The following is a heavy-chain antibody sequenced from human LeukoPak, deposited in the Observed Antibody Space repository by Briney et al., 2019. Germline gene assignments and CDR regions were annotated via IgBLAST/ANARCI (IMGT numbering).Heavy chain of an antibody. J-gene: IGHJ4*02. D-gene: IGHD3-10*01. Sequence: GGSLRLSCAASGFTFDDYAMHWVRQAPGKGLEWVSGISWNSGSIGYADSVKGRFAISRDNAKNSLYLQMNSLRAEDTALYYCAKGGWGYYYGSGSYPQFDYWGQGTLVTVSS. V-gene: IGHV3-9*01. CDR1: GFTFDDYA. CDR2: ISWNSGSI. CDR3: AKGGWGYYYGSGSYPQFDY.